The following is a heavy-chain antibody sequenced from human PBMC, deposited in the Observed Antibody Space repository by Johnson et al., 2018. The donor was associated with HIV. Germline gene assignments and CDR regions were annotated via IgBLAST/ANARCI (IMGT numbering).Heavy chain of an antibody. CDR3: ARDMAAAGKGGAFDI. CDR2: IGTAGDT. J-gene: IGHJ3*02. D-gene: IGHD6-13*01. CDR1: GFTFSSYD. V-gene: IGHV3-13*01. Sequence: VQLVESGGGLVQPGGSLRLSCAASGFTFSSYDMHWVRQATGKGLEWVSAIGTAGDTYYPGSVKGRFTISRDNSKNTLYLQMNSLRAEDTAVYYCARDMAAAGKGGAFDIWGQGTMVTVSS.